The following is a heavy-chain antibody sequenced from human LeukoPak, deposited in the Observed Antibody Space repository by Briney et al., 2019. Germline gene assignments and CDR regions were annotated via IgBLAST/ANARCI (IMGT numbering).Heavy chain of an antibody. Sequence: PSETLSLTCTVSGYSISSGYYWGWIRQPPGKGLEWIGSIYHSGSTYYNPSLKSRVTISVDTSKNQFSLKLSSVTAADTAVYYCAKDRYGSGSYYNYWFDPWGQGTLVTVSS. CDR2: IYHSGST. CDR3: AKDRYGSGSYYNYWFDP. CDR1: GYSISSGYY. V-gene: IGHV4-38-2*02. D-gene: IGHD3-10*01. J-gene: IGHJ5*02.